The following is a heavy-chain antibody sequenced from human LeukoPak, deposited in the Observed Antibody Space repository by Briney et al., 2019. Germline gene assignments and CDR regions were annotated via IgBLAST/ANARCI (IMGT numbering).Heavy chain of an antibody. CDR3: ARGGSIAAAAPGDI. CDR1: GYTFTSYD. CDR2: MNPNSGNT. J-gene: IGHJ3*02. D-gene: IGHD6-13*01. V-gene: IGHV1-8*03. Sequence: GASVKVSCKASGYTFTSYDINWVRQATGQGLEWMGWMNPNSGNTGYAQKFQGRVTITRDTSASTAYMELSSLRSEDTAVYYCARGGSIAAAAPGDIWGQGTMVTVSS.